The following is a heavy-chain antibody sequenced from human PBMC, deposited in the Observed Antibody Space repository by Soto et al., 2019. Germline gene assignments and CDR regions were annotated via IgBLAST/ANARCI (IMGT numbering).Heavy chain of an antibody. CDR3: ARGRYFDGGDYWVANLAFDY. Sequence: EVQLLESGGGLLQPGGSLRLSCAASGFTFNNYVMNWVRQAPGKGLEWVSSISRSGSGSPYYSDSVKGRFTISRDNSKNTLSLQMNNLRAEDTAVYFCARGRYFDGGDYWVANLAFDYWGQGTLVTASS. CDR2: ISRSGSGSP. V-gene: IGHV3-23*01. J-gene: IGHJ4*02. D-gene: IGHD3-22*01. CDR1: GFTFNNYV.